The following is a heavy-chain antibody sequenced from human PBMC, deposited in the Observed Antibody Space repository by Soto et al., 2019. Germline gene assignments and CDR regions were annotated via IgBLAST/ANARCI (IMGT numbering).Heavy chain of an antibody. CDR1: GYTLTELS. CDR2: FDPEDGET. J-gene: IGHJ5*02. Sequence: ASVKVSCKVSGYTLTELSMHWVRQAPGKGLEWMGGFDPEDGETIYAQKFQGRVTITTDTSASTAYMELSSLRSEDTAVYYCARDGIAAAGTSWFDPWGQGTRVTVSS. D-gene: IGHD6-13*01. CDR3: ARDGIAAAGTSWFDP. V-gene: IGHV1-24*01.